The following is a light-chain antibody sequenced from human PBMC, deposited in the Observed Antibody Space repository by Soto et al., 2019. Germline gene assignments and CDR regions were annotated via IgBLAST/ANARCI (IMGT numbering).Light chain of an antibody. Sequence: EIVLTQSPGTLSLSPGERASLSCRASQAVGGTYLAWYQHKPGQAPRLLIYGASNRAAGIPDRFGGSGSGTDFTLTISRLEPEDFAVYYCQQYGSSPPITFGGGTKVDIK. CDR2: GAS. CDR3: QQYGSSPPIT. J-gene: IGKJ4*01. V-gene: IGKV3-20*01. CDR1: QAVGGTY.